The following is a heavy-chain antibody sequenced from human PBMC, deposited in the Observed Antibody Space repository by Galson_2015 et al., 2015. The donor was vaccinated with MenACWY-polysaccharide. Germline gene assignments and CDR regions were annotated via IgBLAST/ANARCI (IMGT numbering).Heavy chain of an antibody. CDR2: IQYDGSNK. CDR3: AREGSRIVFHAFDI. J-gene: IGHJ3*02. CDR1: GSRFSNSG. Sequence: SLRLSCAASGSRFSNSGMHWVRQVPGKRLEWVAVIQYDGSNKVYADSVKGRFTISRDNSKNTVFLEMNTLGVEDTAVYYCAREGSRIVFHAFDIWGQGTMVTVSS. V-gene: IGHV3-33*01. D-gene: IGHD2-2*01.